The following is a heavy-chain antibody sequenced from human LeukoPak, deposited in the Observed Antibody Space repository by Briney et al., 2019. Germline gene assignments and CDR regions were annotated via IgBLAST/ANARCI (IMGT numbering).Heavy chain of an antibody. CDR1: GFTFSNYG. V-gene: IGHV3-33*03. D-gene: IGHD3-22*01. CDR3: AKDWGITMIVVVIGYFDY. Sequence: PGGSLRLSCAASGFTFSNYGMHWVRQAPGKGLEWVAVIWYDGSNKYYADSVKGRFTISRDNSKNTLYLQMNSLRAEDTAVYYCAKDWGITMIVVVIGYFDYWGQGTLVTVSS. J-gene: IGHJ4*02. CDR2: IWYDGSNK.